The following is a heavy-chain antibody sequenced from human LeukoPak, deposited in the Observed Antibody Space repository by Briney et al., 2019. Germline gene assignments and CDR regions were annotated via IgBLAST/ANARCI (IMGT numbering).Heavy chain of an antibody. Sequence: KASETLSLTCTVSGYSISSGYYWGWIRQPPGKGLEWIGYIYYSGSTNYNPSLKSRVTISVDTSKTQFSLKLSSVTAADTAVYYCARGTRQSSNHYFDYWGQGTLVTVSS. D-gene: IGHD4-11*01. CDR3: ARGTRQSSNHYFDY. CDR2: IYYSGST. CDR1: GYSISSGYY. V-gene: IGHV4-38-2*02. J-gene: IGHJ4*02.